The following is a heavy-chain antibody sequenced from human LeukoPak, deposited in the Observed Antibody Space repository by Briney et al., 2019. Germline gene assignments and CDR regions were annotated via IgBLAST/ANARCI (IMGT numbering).Heavy chain of an antibody. CDR1: GYTFTSYY. V-gene: IGHV1-18*04. Sequence: GASVKVSCKASGYTFTSYYMHWVRQAPGQGLEWMGWISGYNGQTKYAQALQGRVSMTTDTSTSTAYMELTNLRSDDTAVYYCAKAVVAAGFDHWGQGALVTVSS. D-gene: IGHD6-25*01. CDR2: ISGYNGQT. J-gene: IGHJ4*02. CDR3: AKAVVAAGFDH.